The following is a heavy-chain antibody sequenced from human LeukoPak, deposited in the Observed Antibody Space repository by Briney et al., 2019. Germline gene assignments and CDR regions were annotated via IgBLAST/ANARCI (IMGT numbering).Heavy chain of an antibody. Sequence: ASVKVSCKASGYTFTSYGISWVRQAPGQGLEWMGWISAYNGNTNYAQKFQGRVTMTRDTSISTAYMELSRLRSDDTAVYYCARDFPGIAVAGTLPDYWGQGTLVTVSS. V-gene: IGHV1-18*01. CDR2: ISAYNGNT. CDR1: GYTFTSYG. D-gene: IGHD6-19*01. CDR3: ARDFPGIAVAGTLPDY. J-gene: IGHJ4*02.